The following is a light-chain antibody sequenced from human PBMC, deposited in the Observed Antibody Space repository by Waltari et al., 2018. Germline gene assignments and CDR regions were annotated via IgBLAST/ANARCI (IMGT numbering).Light chain of an antibody. Sequence: QSALTQPASVSGSPGKSITISCTGTSNDVGCYKSVSWYQQHPGKAPKVLIYDVNNRPSGVSNRFSGSKSGNTASLTISGLQAEDEADYFCSSYTSSTSVIFGGGTKVTVL. CDR1: SNDVGCYKS. V-gene: IGLV2-14*03. J-gene: IGLJ2*01. CDR2: DVN. CDR3: SSYTSSTSVI.